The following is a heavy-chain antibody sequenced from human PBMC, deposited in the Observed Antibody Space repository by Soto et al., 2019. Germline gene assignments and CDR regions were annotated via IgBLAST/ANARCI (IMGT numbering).Heavy chain of an antibody. CDR2: INPNSGGT. CDR1: GYTFNGYY. Sequence: ASVKVSCKASGYTFNGYYMHWVRQAPGQGLEWMGWINPNSGGTNYAEKFQGRVTLTRDTSISTVYMELSRLISDDTAVYYCARDKWRSPSTIFGYWGQGTLVTVSS. V-gene: IGHV1-2*02. CDR3: ARDKWRSPSTIFGY. J-gene: IGHJ4*02. D-gene: IGHD5-12*01.